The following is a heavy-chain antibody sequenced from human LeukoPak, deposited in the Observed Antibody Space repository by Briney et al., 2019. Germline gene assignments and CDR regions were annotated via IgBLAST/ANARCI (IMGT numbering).Heavy chain of an antibody. CDR3: ARDARDNWNDVHYFDY. CDR1: GGSISSYY. V-gene: IGHV4-59*01. J-gene: IGHJ4*02. CDR2: IYYSGST. D-gene: IGHD1-1*01. Sequence: PSETLSLTCTVSGGSISSYYWSWIRQPPGKGLEWIGYIYYSGSTNYNPSLKSRVTISVDTSKNQFSLKLSSVTAADTAVYYCARDARDNWNDVHYFDYWGQGTLVTVSS.